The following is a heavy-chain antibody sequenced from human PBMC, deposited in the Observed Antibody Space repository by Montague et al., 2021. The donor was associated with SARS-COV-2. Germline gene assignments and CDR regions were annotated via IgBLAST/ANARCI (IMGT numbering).Heavy chain of an antibody. J-gene: IGHJ3*01. CDR2: IYYTGST. V-gene: IGHV4-59*05. CDR3: ARPGRGYSYGLDAFEV. D-gene: IGHD5-18*01. CDR1: GGSISSYY. Sequence: SETLSLTCTVSGGSISSYYWSWIRQPPGKGLEWIGSIYYTGSTYYNPSLKSRVTISMNTSNNQFFLKLTSVTAADTAVYYCARPGRGYSYGLDAFEVWGQGTMATVSS.